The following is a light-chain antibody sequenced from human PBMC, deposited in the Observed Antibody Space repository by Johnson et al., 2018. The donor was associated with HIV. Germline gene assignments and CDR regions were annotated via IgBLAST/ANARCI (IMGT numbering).Light chain of an antibody. V-gene: IGLV1-51*01. CDR2: DNN. Sequence: QSVLTQPPSVSAAPGQKVTISCSGSSSNIGNNYVSWYQQLPGTAPKLLIYDNNKRPSGIPDRFSGSKSGTSATLSITGLQTGDEADYYCGTWDSSLSYVFGTGTKVTVL. CDR1: SSNIGNNY. CDR3: GTWDSSLSYV. J-gene: IGLJ1*01.